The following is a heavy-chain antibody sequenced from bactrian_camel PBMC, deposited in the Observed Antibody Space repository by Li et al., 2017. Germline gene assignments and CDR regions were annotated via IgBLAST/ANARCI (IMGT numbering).Heavy chain of an antibody. D-gene: IGHD6*01. CDR2: INSGGGGVT. CDR1: GFTFSMNA. CDR3: ARRPVAGGSVVEAY. J-gene: IGHJ4*01. V-gene: IGHV3S42*01. Sequence: VQLVESVGGLVQPGGSLRLSCAASGFTFSMNAMTWVRQAPGKGLEWVSVINSGGGGVTSYGDSVKGRFTISRDNAKNTLYLQMNSLKTEDTAVYYCARRPVAGGSVVEAYWGQGTQVTVS.